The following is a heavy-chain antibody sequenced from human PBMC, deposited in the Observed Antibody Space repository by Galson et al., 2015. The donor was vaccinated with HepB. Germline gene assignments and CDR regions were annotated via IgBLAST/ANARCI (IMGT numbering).Heavy chain of an antibody. CDR1: GYTFTSYG. V-gene: IGHV1-18*01. Sequence: SVKVSCKASGYTFTSYGISWVRQAPGQGLEWMGWISAYNGNTNYAQKLQGRVTMTTDTSTSTAYMELSSLRSEDTAAYYCARAVEGYYYYYYGMDVWGQGTTVIVSS. CDR2: ISAYNGNT. D-gene: IGHD4-23*01. J-gene: IGHJ6*02. CDR3: ARAVEGYYYYYYGMDV.